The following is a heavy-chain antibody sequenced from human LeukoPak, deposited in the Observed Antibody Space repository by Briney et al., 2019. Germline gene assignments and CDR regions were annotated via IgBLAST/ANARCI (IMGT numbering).Heavy chain of an antibody. D-gene: IGHD2-15*01. J-gene: IGHJ5*02. CDR2: ILYNGSNK. V-gene: IGHV3-33*01. Sequence: PGGSLRLSCAASGFTFSSFGMHWVRQAPGKGLEWVAVILYNGSNKYYADSVKGRFTISRDNSKNTLYLQMNSLRVEDTAVYYCARVGGYCSGGSCYRGYSWFDPWGQGTLVTVSS. CDR3: ARVGGYCSGGSCYRGYSWFDP. CDR1: GFTFSSFG.